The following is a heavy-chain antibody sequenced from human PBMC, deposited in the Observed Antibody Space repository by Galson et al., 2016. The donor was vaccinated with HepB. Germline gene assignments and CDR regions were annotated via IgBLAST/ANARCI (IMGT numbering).Heavy chain of an antibody. J-gene: IGHJ4*01. CDR1: GYTFTRYY. Sequence: SVKVSCKASGYTFTRYYMNWVRQAPGQGLEWMGIINPSGGSTSHAQKFQGRVTMTRDTSTSTIYIELNRLISEDTAVYYCARSGHDEGEYHFD. V-gene: IGHV1-46*01. CDR3: ARSGHDEGEYHFD. D-gene: IGHD3-3*01. CDR2: INPSGGST.